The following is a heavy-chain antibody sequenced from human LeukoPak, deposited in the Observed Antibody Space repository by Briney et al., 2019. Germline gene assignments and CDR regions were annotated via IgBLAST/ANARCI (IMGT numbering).Heavy chain of an antibody. CDR2: IYYSGST. D-gene: IGHD3-22*01. CDR1: GGSISSGDYY. J-gene: IGHJ4*02. Sequence: SETLSLTCTVSGGSISSGDYYWSWIRQPPGNGLEWIGYIYYSGSTYYSPSLKSRVTISLDTSKNQFSLRLSSVTAADTAVYYCANERSGYYDNWGQGTLVTVSS. V-gene: IGHV4-30-4*08. CDR3: ANERSGYYDN.